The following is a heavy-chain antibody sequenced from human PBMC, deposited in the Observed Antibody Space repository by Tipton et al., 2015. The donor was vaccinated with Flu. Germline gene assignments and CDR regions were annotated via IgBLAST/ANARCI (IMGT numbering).Heavy chain of an antibody. V-gene: IGHV3-23*01. CDR1: GFTFSSYA. CDR2: ISDSGGST. J-gene: IGHJ4*02. D-gene: IGHD5-18*01. CDR3: AKGLRLYSYGYFLDY. Sequence: SLRLSCAASGFTFSSYAMSWVRQAPGKGLEWVSAISDSGGSTYYADSVKGRFTITRDNSKNTLYLQMNSLRAEDSAVYYCAKGLRLYSYGYFLDYWGQGTLVTVSS.